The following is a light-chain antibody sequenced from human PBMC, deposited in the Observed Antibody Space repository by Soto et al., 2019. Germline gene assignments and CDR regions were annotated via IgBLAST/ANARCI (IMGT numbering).Light chain of an antibody. CDR1: QVINSF. CDR2: AAS. CDR3: LQDYNYPFT. J-gene: IGKJ2*01. Sequence: AIQWTQSPSSLSASVGDRVTISFRASQVINSFLAWYQQKPGKAPKLLIYAASSLQTGVPSRFSGSGSATDFTLTISSLQPEDSAAYYCLQDYNYPFTFGQGTKVDIK. V-gene: IGKV1-6*01.